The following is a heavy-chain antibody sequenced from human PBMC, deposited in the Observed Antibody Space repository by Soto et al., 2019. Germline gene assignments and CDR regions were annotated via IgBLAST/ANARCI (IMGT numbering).Heavy chain of an antibody. CDR1: TCTFGRYA. Sequence: GSLRLSCTASTCTFGRYAMSCDRQAPGKGLEWVSAISGGGDATFYADSLRGRFTISRDNSKNTLYLQVNSLRVEDTSLYYCAKGFSGRSPYNWFGPWGQGTLVTVSS. CDR2: ISGGGDAT. V-gene: IGHV3-23*01. J-gene: IGHJ5*02. D-gene: IGHD2-8*02. CDR3: AKGFSGRSPYNWFGP.